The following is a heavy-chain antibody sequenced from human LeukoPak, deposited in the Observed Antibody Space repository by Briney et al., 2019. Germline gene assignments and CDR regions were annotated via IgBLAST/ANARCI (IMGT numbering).Heavy chain of an antibody. D-gene: IGHD2-2*02. V-gene: IGHV4-59*12. CDR1: GGSISSYY. J-gene: IGHJ4*02. CDR2: IYYSGST. CDR3: ASRYFCSSTSYYTFDY. Sequence: SETLSLTCTVSGGSISSYYWSWIRQPPGKGLEWIGYIYYSGSTNYNPSLKSRVTISVDTSKNQFSLKLSSVTAADTAVYYCASRYFCSSTSYYTFDYWGQGTLVTVSS.